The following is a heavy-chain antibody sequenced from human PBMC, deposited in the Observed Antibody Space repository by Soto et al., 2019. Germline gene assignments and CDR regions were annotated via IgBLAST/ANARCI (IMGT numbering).Heavy chain of an antibody. D-gene: IGHD3-22*01. CDR1: GFSFSDYY. CDR3: ARDLGYYASDGYFDY. Sequence: GGSLRLSCAVAGFSFSDYYMSWIRHAPGKGLEWVSYISSSGDIIYYADSVKGRFTISRDNAKNSLYLQMNSLRAEDTAVYYCARDLGYYASDGYFDYWGQGTVVTVSS. J-gene: IGHJ4*02. V-gene: IGHV3-11*01. CDR2: ISSSGDII.